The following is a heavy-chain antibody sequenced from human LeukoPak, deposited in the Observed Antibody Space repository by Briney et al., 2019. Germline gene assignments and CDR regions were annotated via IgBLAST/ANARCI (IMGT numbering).Heavy chain of an antibody. J-gene: IGHJ6*03. V-gene: IGHV1-2*02. CDR2: INPNSGGT. D-gene: IGHD2-15*01. Sequence: GASVKVSCKASGYTFTGYYMHWVRQAPGQGLEWMGWINPNSGGTNYAQKFQGRVTMTRDTSISTAYMELSRLRSDDTAVYYCARDIVVVVAACYYYYMDVWGKGTTVTVSS. CDR3: ARDIVVVVAACYYYYMDV. CDR1: GYTFTGYY.